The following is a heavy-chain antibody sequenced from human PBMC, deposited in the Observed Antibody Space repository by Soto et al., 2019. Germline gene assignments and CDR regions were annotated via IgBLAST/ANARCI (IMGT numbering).Heavy chain of an antibody. J-gene: IGHJ6*02. D-gene: IGHD5-18*01. V-gene: IGHV5-10-1*01. CDR2: IDPSDSYT. Sequence: PGESLKISCKGSGYSFTSYWISWVRQMPGKGLEWMGRIDPSDSYTNYSPSFQGHVTISADKSISTAYLQWSSLKASDTAMYYCARRIVVNTAMVTGYYYGMDVWGQGTTVTVSS. CDR1: GYSFTSYW. CDR3: ARRIVVNTAMVTGYYYGMDV.